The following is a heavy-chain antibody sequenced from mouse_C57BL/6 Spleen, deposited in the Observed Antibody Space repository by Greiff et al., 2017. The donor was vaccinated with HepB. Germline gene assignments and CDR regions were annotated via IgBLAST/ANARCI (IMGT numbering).Heavy chain of an antibody. CDR1: GYSFTNYN. J-gene: IGHJ3*01. Sequence: EVKLVESGPELVKPGASVKLSCKASGYSFTNYNMHWVKQSHGRSLEWIGMINPNYGTTSYNEKFKGNATLTVYQSASTAYMQLNSLTSEDSAVYYCARCDGYEFAYWGQGTLVTVSS. CDR2: INPNYGTT. D-gene: IGHD2-2*01. V-gene: IGHV1-39*01. CDR3: ARCDGYEFAY.